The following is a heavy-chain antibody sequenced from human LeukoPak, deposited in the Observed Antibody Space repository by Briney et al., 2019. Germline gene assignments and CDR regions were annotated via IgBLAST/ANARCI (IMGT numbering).Heavy chain of an antibody. CDR2: IIPIFGTA. CDR3: ARDLTPYCSSTSCRDEGFDY. V-gene: IGHV1-69*13. CDR1: GGTFSSYA. J-gene: IGHJ4*02. Sequence: ASVKVSCKASGGTFSSYAISWVRQAPGQGLEWMGGIIPIFGTANYAQKFQGRVTITADESTSTAYMELSSLRSEDTAVYYCARDLTPYCSSTSCRDEGFDYWGQGTLVTVSS. D-gene: IGHD2-2*01.